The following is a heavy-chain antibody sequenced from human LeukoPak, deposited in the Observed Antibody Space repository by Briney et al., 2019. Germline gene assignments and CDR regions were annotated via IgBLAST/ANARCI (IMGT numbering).Heavy chain of an antibody. CDR3: ARGALGTYDY. CDR2: TYYRSKWYN. V-gene: IGHV6-1*01. J-gene: IGHJ4*02. CDR1: GDSVSSNGAA. Sequence: SQTLSVTCAISGDSVSSNGAAWNWIRQSPSRGLEWLGRTYYRSKWYNEYAVSVKSRITINPDTSKNHFSLQLNSVTPDDTAVYYCARGALGTYDYWGQGTLVTVSS. D-gene: IGHD7-27*01.